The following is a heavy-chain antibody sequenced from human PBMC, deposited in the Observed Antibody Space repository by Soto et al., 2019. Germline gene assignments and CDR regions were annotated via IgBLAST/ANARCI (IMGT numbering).Heavy chain of an antibody. CDR2: ISGSGEMT. CDR3: ARSEMPYNWND. Sequence: EVQLLESGGDLVQPGGSLRLSCAASGFTFRGDAMSWVRQAPGKGLEWVSSISGSGEMTHYADSVKGRFTISRDNAKNTLYLQMESVRAEDTALYHWARSEMPYNWNDWGQGALVTVSS. CDR1: GFTFRGDA. D-gene: IGHD1-20*01. J-gene: IGHJ4*02. V-gene: IGHV3-23*01.